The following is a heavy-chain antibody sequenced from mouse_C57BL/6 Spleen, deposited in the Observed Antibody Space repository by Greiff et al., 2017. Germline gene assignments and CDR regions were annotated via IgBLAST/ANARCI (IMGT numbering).Heavy chain of an antibody. Sequence: VQLQESGAELVRPGASVTLSCKASGYTFPDYEMHWVKQTPVHGLEWIGAIDPETGGTAYNQKFKGKAILTADKFSSTAYMELRSLTSEDSAVYYCTREKVDGYYVGFAYWGQGTLVTVSA. J-gene: IGHJ3*01. CDR3: TREKVDGYYVGFAY. CDR2: IDPETGGT. V-gene: IGHV1-15*01. CDR1: GYTFPDYE. D-gene: IGHD2-3*01.